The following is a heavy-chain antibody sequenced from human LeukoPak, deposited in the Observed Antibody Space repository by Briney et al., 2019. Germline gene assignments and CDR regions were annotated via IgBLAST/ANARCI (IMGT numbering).Heavy chain of an antibody. V-gene: IGHV3-48*03. CDR2: ISSSGSTI. Sequence: GGSLRLSCAASGFTFSTYEMNWVRQAPGKGLEWVSYISSSGSTIYYADSVKGRFTISRDNAKNSLYLQMNSLRAEDTAVYYCASLTDIEAGAVRYWGQGTLVTVSS. D-gene: IGHD1-26*01. CDR3: ASLTDIEAGAVRY. J-gene: IGHJ4*02. CDR1: GFTFSTYE.